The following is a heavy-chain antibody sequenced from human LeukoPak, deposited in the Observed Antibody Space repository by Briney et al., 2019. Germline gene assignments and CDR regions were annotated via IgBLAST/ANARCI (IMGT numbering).Heavy chain of an antibody. CDR1: GFTFSSYA. V-gene: IGHV3-23*01. CDR2: ISGGSSGT. CDR3: AKDDHGGSGWRDYFDY. J-gene: IGHJ4*02. D-gene: IGHD6-19*01. Sequence: QPGGSLKLSCAASGFTFSSYAMSWVRQAPGEGLQWVSSISGGSSGTYYADSVKGRFTISRDNSKNTLFLQMNSLRDEDTAVYYCAKDDHGGSGWRDYFDYWGQGTLVTVS.